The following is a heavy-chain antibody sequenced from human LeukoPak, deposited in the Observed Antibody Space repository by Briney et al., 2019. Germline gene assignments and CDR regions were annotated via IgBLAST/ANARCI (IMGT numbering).Heavy chain of an antibody. Sequence: GGSLRLSCAASGFTFSTYTMNWVRQPPGKGLEWVSNIGTSSSTIYYADSVKGRFTISRDNAKNSLYLQMNSLRADDTAVYYCARFAAGGSYYYYMDVWGKGTTVTVSS. CDR2: IGTSSSTI. CDR1: GFTFSTYT. V-gene: IGHV3-48*01. D-gene: IGHD6-25*01. J-gene: IGHJ6*03. CDR3: ARFAAGGSYYYYMDV.